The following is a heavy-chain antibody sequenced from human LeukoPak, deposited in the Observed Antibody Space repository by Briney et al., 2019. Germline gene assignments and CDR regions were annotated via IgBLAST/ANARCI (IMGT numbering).Heavy chain of an antibody. CDR3: ARDPYSGNYGNDYYYYMDV. J-gene: IGHJ6*03. D-gene: IGHD1-26*01. CDR1: GFTFSSYG. Sequence: GGSLRLSCAASGFTFSSYGMHWVRQAPGKGLEWVAFIRYDGSNKYYADSVKGRFTISRDNAKNSLYLQMDSLGPEDTAVYYCARDPYSGNYGNDYYYYMDVWGKGTTVTVSS. CDR2: IRYDGSNK. V-gene: IGHV3-30*02.